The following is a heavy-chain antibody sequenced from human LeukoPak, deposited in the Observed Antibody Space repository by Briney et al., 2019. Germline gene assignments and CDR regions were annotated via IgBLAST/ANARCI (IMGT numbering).Heavy chain of an antibody. V-gene: IGHV3-15*01. D-gene: IGHD1-26*01. Sequence: GGSLRLSCAASGFTFSNAWMSWVRQAPGKGLEWVGRIKSKTDGGTTDYVAPVKGRFTISRDDSKNTLYLQMNSLKTEDTAVYYCINFKAGAAAFAFWGQGTLVTVSS. CDR3: INFKAGAAAFAF. CDR2: IKSKTDGGTT. CDR1: GFTFSNAW. J-gene: IGHJ5*01.